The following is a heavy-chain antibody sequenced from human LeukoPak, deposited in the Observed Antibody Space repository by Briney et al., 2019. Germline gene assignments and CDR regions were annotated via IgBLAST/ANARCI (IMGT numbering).Heavy chain of an antibody. CDR1: GFTFSSYG. V-gene: IGHV3-30*02. J-gene: IGHJ4*02. CDR3: AKPRGGSSDDY. CDR2: IRYDGSSK. Sequence: GGSLRLSCAASGFTFSSYGMHWVRQAPGKGLEWVAFIRYDGSSKYYADSVKGRFTVSRDNSKNTLYVQMNSLRAEDTAVYYCAKPRGGSSDDYWGQGTLVTVSS. D-gene: IGHD1-26*01.